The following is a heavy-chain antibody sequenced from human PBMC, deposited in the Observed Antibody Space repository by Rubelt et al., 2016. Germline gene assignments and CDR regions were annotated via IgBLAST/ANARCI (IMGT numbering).Heavy chain of an antibody. J-gene: IGHJ4*02. CDR3: ARWQEGSSWPPGIDY. Sequence: QVQLVQSGSELKKPGASVKVSCKASGYIFTSYGFTWVRQAPGQGLEWMGWISAYNGNTNYAQKLQGRATMPTDTSTSTAYMAVRSLGSDGTAGYYCARWQEGSSWPPGIDYRGQGTLVTVSS. V-gene: IGHV1-18*01. CDR2: ISAYNGNT. CDR1: GYIFTSYG. D-gene: IGHD6-13*01.